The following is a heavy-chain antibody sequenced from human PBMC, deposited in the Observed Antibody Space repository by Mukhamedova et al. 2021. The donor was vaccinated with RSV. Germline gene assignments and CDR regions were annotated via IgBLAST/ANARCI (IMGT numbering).Heavy chain of an antibody. D-gene: IGHD3-22*01. CDR2: IYYSGST. J-gene: IGHJ4*02. V-gene: IGHV4-31*02. CDR1: SGGYY. CDR3: ASTKDDSSGYQVDY. Sequence: SGGYYWSWIRQHPGKGLEWIGYIYYSGSTYYNPSLKSRVTISVDTSKNQFSLKLSSVTAADTAVYYCASTKDDSSGYQVDYWGQG.